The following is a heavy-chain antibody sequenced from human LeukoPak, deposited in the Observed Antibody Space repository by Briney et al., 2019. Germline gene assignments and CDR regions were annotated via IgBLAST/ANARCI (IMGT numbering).Heavy chain of an antibody. V-gene: IGHV4-39*01. CDR3: ARHDRVGSYCSGGSCLIREGFFEY. CDR1: GGSISSSSHY. J-gene: IGHJ4*02. CDR2: IYYSGST. Sequence: SETLSLTCTVSGGSISSSSHYWGWFRQPPGKGLEWIGSIYYSGSTYYNPSLKSRVTISVDTSKNQFSLKLSSVTAADTAVYYCARHDRVGSYCSGGSCLIREGFFEYWGQGTLVTVSS. D-gene: IGHD2-15*01.